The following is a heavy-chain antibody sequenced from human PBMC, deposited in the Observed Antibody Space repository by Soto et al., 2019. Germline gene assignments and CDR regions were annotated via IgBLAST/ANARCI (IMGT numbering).Heavy chain of an antibody. D-gene: IGHD2-15*01. CDR2: ISYSGSKK. CDR1: GFTFSNYG. CDR3: ARYIGSNSFAS. V-gene: IGHV3-30*03. J-gene: IGHJ4*02. Sequence: QVQLVESGGGVVQPGRSLRLSCAASGFTFSNYGIHWVRQAPGKGLEWVAVISYSGSKKMYGVSVKGRFTISRDNSKNTRFLQMNSLGPEDTAVYHCARYIGSNSFASWSQGTLVTVSS.